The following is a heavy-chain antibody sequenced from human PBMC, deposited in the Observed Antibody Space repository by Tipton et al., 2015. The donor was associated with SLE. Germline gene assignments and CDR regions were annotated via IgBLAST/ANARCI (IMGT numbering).Heavy chain of an antibody. CDR1: GFTFSDYY. V-gene: IGHV3-11*03. CDR2: ISSSSSYT. Sequence: SLRLSCAASGFTFSDYYMSWIRQAPGKGLEWVSYISSSSSYTNYADSVKGRFTISRGNAKNSLYLQMNSLRAEDTAVYYCARYMGSSSDAFDIWGQGTMVTVSS. J-gene: IGHJ3*02. D-gene: IGHD6-13*01. CDR3: ARYMGSSSDAFDI.